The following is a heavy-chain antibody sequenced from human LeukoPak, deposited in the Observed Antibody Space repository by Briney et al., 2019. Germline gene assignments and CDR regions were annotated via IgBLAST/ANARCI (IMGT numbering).Heavy chain of an antibody. D-gene: IGHD3-16*01. CDR1: GGSISSGGYY. Sequence: PSQTLSLTYTVSGGSISSGGYYWSWIRQHPGKGLEWIGYIYYSGSTYYNQSLKSRVTISVDTSKNQFSLKLSSVTAADTAVYYCARGGDYGDNWFDPWGQGTLVTVSS. CDR2: IYYSGST. J-gene: IGHJ5*02. V-gene: IGHV4-31*03. CDR3: ARGGDYGDNWFDP.